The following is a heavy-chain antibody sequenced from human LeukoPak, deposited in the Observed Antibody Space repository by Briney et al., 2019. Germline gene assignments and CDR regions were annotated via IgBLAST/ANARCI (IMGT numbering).Heavy chain of an antibody. Sequence: SETLSLTCGVSGYSISSGYYWGWIRQSPGKGLEWIGSIFHSGKTYYNLSLTSRVTISVDTSKNQFSLKLTSVTAADTAVYYCARGDIPDFWVQETLVTVSS. CDR3: ARGDIPDF. V-gene: IGHV4-38-2*01. D-gene: IGHD2-21*01. CDR1: GYSISSGYY. CDR2: IFHSGKT. J-gene: IGHJ4*02.